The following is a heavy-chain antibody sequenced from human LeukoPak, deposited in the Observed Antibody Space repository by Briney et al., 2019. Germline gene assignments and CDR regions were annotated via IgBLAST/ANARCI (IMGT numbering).Heavy chain of an antibody. D-gene: IGHD2-15*01. CDR1: GGTFSSYA. Sequence: SVKVSCKASGGTFSSYAISWVRQAPGQGLEWMGGIIPVFGTANYAQKFQGRVTITADKSTSTAYMELSSLRSEDTAVYYCARDVRGGYCSGGSCYYNWFDPWGQGTLVTVSS. V-gene: IGHV1-69*06. CDR2: IIPVFGTA. J-gene: IGHJ5*02. CDR3: ARDVRGGYCSGGSCYYNWFDP.